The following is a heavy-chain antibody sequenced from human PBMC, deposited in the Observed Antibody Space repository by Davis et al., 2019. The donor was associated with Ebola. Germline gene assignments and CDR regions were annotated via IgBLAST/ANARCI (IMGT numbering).Heavy chain of an antibody. J-gene: IGHJ6*02. CDR3: ARGVAPDPYYYYFGMDV. CDR1: GFTFSSYW. CDR2: INSDGSST. D-gene: IGHD5-12*01. Sequence: GESLKISCAASGFTFSSYWMHWVRQAPGKGLVWVSRINSDGSSTSYADSVKGRFTISRDNAKNTLYLQMNSLRAEDTAVYYCARGVAPDPYYYYFGMDVWGQGTTVTVSS. V-gene: IGHV3-74*01.